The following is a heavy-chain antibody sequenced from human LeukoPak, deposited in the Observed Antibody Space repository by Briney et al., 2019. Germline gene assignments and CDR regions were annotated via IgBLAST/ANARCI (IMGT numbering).Heavy chain of an antibody. CDR2: IGVSGVTT. D-gene: IGHD2-15*01. CDR3: AKGTTKILSSPFDY. J-gene: IGHJ4*02. CDR1: GFTFSSHA. Sequence: GGSLRLSCVVSGFTFSSHAMSWVRQAPGKGLEWVSSIGVSGVTTYYADSVKGRFTISTDNSKNTLSLQMNGLRAEDTAVYYCAKGTTKILSSPFDYWGQGTLVTVSS. V-gene: IGHV3-23*01.